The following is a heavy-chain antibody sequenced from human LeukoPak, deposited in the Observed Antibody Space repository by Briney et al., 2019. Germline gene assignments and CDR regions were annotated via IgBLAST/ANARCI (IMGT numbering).Heavy chain of an antibody. J-gene: IGHJ4*02. Sequence: ASVKVSCKASGGTFSSYAISWVRQAPGQGLEWMGRIIPILGIANYAQKSQGRVTITADKSTSTAYMELSSLRSEDTAVYYCAGDPLVATQPNDYWGQGTLVTVSS. D-gene: IGHD5-12*01. CDR2: IIPILGIA. V-gene: IGHV1-69*04. CDR3: AGDPLVATQPNDY. CDR1: GGTFSSYA.